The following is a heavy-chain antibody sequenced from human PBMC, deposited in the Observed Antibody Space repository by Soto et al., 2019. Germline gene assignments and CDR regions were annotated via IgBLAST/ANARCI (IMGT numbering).Heavy chain of an antibody. CDR1: GGAMSGYF. V-gene: IGHV4-34*01. J-gene: IGHJ4*02. D-gene: IGHD2-8*01. CDR3: ARGADAMLSPNVDY. CDR2: ITEGGTT. Sequence: LTRSVHGGAMSGYFATWLRQPPGKGLEWIAEITEGGTTNYSPSLKSRVSIAVDSSKRQFSLTLSSVTAADTAMYYCARGADAMLSPNVDYWSQGSLVTVSA.